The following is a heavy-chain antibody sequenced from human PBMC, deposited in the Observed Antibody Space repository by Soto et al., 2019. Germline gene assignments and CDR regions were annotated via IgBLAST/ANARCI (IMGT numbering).Heavy chain of an antibody. V-gene: IGHV1-18*01. Sequence: GSVKVSCKASGYTFTSYGISWVRQAPGQGLEWMGWISAYSGNTNYAQKLQGRVTMTTDTSTSTAYMELRSLRSDDTAVYYCARGLAVAGHIDYWCQGHLVTVST. CDR2: ISAYSGNT. J-gene: IGHJ4*02. D-gene: IGHD6-19*01. CDR3: ARGLAVAGHIDY. CDR1: GYTFTSYG.